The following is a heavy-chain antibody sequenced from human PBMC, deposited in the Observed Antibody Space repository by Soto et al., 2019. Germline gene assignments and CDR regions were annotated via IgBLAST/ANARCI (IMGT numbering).Heavy chain of an antibody. V-gene: IGHV3-30*18. Sequence: QVQLVESGGGVVQPGRSLRLSCAASGFTFSSYGMHWVRQAPGKGLEWVAVISYDGSKNYYADCVKGRVTISRDNSKKTLYLHMDSRSGDDPAVSYCAKDTVRQAVTTLDYWGQGTLVTVSS. J-gene: IGHJ4*02. D-gene: IGHD4-17*01. CDR2: ISYDGSKN. CDR3: AKDTVRQAVTTLDY. CDR1: GFTFSSYG.